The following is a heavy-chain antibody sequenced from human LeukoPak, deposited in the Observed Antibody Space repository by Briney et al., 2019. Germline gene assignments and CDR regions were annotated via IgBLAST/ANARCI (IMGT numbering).Heavy chain of an antibody. CDR1: GGSISSGGYY. J-gene: IGHJ4*02. CDR3: ARDPGYSYGYDY. V-gene: IGHV4-61*08. Sequence: SETLSLTCTVSGGSISSGGYYWSWIRQHPGKGLEWIGYIYYSGSTNYNPSLKSRVTISVDTSKNQFSLKLSSVTAADTAVYYCARDPGYSYGYDYWGQGTLVTVSS. CDR2: IYYSGST. D-gene: IGHD5-18*01.